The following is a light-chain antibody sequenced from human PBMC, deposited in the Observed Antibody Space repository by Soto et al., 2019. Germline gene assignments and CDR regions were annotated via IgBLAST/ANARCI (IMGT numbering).Light chain of an antibody. V-gene: IGKV1-27*01. CDR1: PGFSTY. Sequence: DIQMTQSPSSLSASVGDRVTITCRASPGFSTYLAWYQQKPGKVPKLLIYVESTLQSGVPPRFSSSQSGTDFTLTISGLQPEDVATKYNQKYNSAPYTFCHGTKLEIK. CDR3: QKYNSAPYT. J-gene: IGKJ2*01. CDR2: VES.